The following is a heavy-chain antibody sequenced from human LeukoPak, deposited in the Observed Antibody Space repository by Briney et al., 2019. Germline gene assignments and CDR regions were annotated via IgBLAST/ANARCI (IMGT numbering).Heavy chain of an antibody. J-gene: IGHJ2*01. V-gene: IGHV4-59*01. CDR1: GGSISSYY. CDR2: IYYSGST. D-gene: IGHD4-11*01. CDR3: ARGQYPFSVNWYFDL. Sequence: SETLSLTCTVSGGSISSYYWSWIRQPPGKGLEWIGYIYYSGSTNYNPSLKSRVTISVDTSKNQFSLKLSSVTAADTAVCYCARGQYPFSVNWYFDLWGRGTLVTVSS.